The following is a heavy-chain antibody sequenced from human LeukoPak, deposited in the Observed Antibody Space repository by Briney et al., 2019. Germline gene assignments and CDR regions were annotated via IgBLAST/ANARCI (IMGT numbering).Heavy chain of an antibody. V-gene: IGHV4-59*01. CDR1: GGSISSYY. CDR3: ARGPSIAVAGTRNWFDP. D-gene: IGHD6-19*01. J-gene: IGHJ5*02. CDR2: IYYSGST. Sequence: SETLSLTCTVFGGSISSYYWSWIRQPPGKGLEWIGYIYYSGSTNYNPSLKSRVTISVDTSKNQFSLKLSSVTAADTAVYYCARGPSIAVAGTRNWFDPWGQGTLVTVSS.